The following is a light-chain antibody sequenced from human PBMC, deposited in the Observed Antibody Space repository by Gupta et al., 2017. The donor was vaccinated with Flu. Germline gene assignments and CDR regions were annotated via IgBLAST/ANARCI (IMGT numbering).Light chain of an antibody. Sequence: DIQMTQSPSYLSAPVGDSVTITCRASQTIASYLNWYQRKPGKAPKLLIYAASKLEGGVPPRFGGSGSATDFTLTITDVHPEDMATYYCQQFYSLPWTFGQGTNV. CDR1: QTIASY. CDR3: QQFYSLPWT. J-gene: IGKJ1*01. V-gene: IGKV1-39*01. CDR2: AAS.